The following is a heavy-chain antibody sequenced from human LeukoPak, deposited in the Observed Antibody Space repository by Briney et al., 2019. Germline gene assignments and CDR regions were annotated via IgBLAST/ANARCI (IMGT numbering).Heavy chain of an antibody. CDR3: ARKLRLGGNWFDP. V-gene: IGHV1-69*15. Sequence: SVKVSCKTSGGTFTSYAITWVRQAPGQGLEWMGRIIPNSGTTNYAQKFQGRVTFTADESTSTAYMELSSLRSEDTALYYCARKLRLGGNWFDPWGQGTLVTVSS. CDR2: IIPNSGTT. D-gene: IGHD1-26*01. J-gene: IGHJ5*02. CDR1: GGTFTSYA.